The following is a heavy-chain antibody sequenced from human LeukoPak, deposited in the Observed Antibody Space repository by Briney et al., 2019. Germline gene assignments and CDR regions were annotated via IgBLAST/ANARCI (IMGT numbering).Heavy chain of an antibody. V-gene: IGHV4-34*01. J-gene: IGHJ3*02. CDR3: VRFRGYDFWSGYSDAFDI. D-gene: IGHD3-3*01. CDR2: INHSGST. CDR1: GGSFSGYY. Sequence: SETLSLTCAVYGGSFSGYYWSWIRQPPGKGLEWIGEINHSGSTNYNPSLKSRVTISVDTSKNQFSLKLSSVTAADTAVYYCVRFRGYDFWSGYSDAFDIWGQGTMVTVSS.